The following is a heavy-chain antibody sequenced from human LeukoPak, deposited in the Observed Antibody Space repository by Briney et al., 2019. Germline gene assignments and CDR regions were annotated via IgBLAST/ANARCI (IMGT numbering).Heavy chain of an antibody. CDR1: GYTFTRYA. D-gene: IGHD3-16*01. V-gene: IGHV7-4-1*02. CDR3: ARHDNDDDFDY. Sequence: ASVKVSCRASGYTFTRYAINWLRQAPGQGLEWMGWINMYTANPAYAQGFTERFVFSLDTSVTTAYLQISNLKTEDTAVYYCARHDNDDDFDYWGQGTLVTVSS. CDR2: INMYTANP. J-gene: IGHJ4*02.